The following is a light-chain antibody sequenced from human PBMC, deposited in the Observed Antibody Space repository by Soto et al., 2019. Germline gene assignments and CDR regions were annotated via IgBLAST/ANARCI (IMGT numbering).Light chain of an antibody. J-gene: IGKJ4*01. V-gene: IGKV3-15*01. CDR3: EQYERRPVT. CDR2: DAS. Sequence: EVVMTQSPATLSVSPGERVTFSCRASQSVTTNLAWYPHKPGQSPRLLISDASTGASGIPPRFSGSGSGSEFTITTDRLQSTDLGVYYCEQYERRPVTFGGWT. CDR1: QSVTTN.